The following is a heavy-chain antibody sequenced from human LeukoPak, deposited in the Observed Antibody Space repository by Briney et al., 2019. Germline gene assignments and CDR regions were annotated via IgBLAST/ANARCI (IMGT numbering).Heavy chain of an antibody. CDR3: ASPTKMLDVFDV. CDR1: GFTFSDYY. D-gene: IGHD1-1*01. Sequence: GGSLRLSCAASGFTFSDYYMSWIRQAPGKGLEWVSYISGSGGTIFYADSVKGRFTISRDNAKNSLYLQMNSLRAEDTAIYYCASPTKMLDVFDVWGQGTMVTVSS. J-gene: IGHJ3*01. CDR2: ISGSGGTI. V-gene: IGHV3-11*01.